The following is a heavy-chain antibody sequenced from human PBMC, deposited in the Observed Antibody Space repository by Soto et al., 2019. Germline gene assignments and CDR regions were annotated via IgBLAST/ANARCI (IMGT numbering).Heavy chain of an antibody. J-gene: IGHJ6*02. Sequence: GASLKISCKGSWYSFTSYWISWVRQMPGKGLEWMGRIDPSDSYTNYSPSFQGHVTISADKSISTAYLQWSSLKASDTAMYYCAGNRTQYYYYGMDVWGQGTTVTVSS. CDR3: AGNRTQYYYYGMDV. V-gene: IGHV5-10-1*01. CDR1: WYSFTSYW. CDR2: IDPSDSYT.